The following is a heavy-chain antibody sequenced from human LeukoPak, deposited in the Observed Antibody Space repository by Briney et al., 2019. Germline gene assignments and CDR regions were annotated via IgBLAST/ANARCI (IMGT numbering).Heavy chain of an antibody. CDR3: AKDSWGEQQLNPHFDY. CDR1: GFTLSSYG. D-gene: IGHD6-13*01. J-gene: IGHJ4*02. V-gene: IGHV3-30*18. CDR2: ISYDGSNK. Sequence: GRSLRLSCAASGFTLSSYGMLWVRQAPGKGLEWVAVISYDGSNKYYADSVKGRFTISRDNSKNTLYLQMNSLRAEDTAVYYCAKDSWGEQQLNPHFDYWGQGTLVTVSS.